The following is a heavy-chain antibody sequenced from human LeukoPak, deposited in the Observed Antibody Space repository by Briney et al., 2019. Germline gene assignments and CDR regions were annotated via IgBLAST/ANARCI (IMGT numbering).Heavy chain of an antibody. CDR1: GGSFSGYY. CDR3: ARGLRGLRLRDFDY. CDR2: INHSGST. V-gene: IGHV4-34*01. D-gene: IGHD5-12*01. Sequence: SETLSLTCAVYGGSFSGYYWSWIRQPPGKGLEWIGEINHSGSTNYNPSLKSRVTISVDTSKNQFSLKLSSVTAADTAVYYCARGLRGLRLRDFDYWGQGTLVTVSS. J-gene: IGHJ4*02.